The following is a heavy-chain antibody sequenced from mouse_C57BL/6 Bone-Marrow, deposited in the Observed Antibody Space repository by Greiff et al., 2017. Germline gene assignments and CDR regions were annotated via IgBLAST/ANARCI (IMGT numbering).Heavy chain of an antibody. CDR1: GYTFTDYY. Sequence: QVQLQQSGAELVRPGASVKLSCKASGYTFTDYYINWVKQRPGQGLEWIARIYPGSGNTYYNEKFKGKATLTAEKSSSTAYMQLSSLTSEDSAVYFCARSANWYAMDYWGQGTSVTVSS. CDR2: IYPGSGNT. CDR3: ARSANWYAMDY. J-gene: IGHJ4*01. D-gene: IGHD4-1*01. V-gene: IGHV1-76*01.